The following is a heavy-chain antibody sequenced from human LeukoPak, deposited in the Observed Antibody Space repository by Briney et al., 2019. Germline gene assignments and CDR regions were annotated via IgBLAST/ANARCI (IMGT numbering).Heavy chain of an antibody. Sequence: PGRSLRLSCAASRFTFSSYAMHWVRQAPGKGLEWVAVISYDGSNKYYADSVKGRFTISRDNSKNTLYLQMNSLRAEDTAVYYCARGATVVTPCDYWGQGTLVTVSS. D-gene: IGHD4-23*01. J-gene: IGHJ4*02. CDR3: ARGATVVTPCDY. CDR2: ISYDGSNK. CDR1: RFTFSSYA. V-gene: IGHV3-30-3*01.